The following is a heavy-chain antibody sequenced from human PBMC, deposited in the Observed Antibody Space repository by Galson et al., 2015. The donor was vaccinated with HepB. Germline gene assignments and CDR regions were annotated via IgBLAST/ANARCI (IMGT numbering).Heavy chain of an antibody. CDR1: GFTFSSYA. CDR3: AKDRRIVGATTLDY. V-gene: IGHV3-23*01. D-gene: IGHD1-26*01. Sequence: SLRLSCAASGFTFSSYAMSWVRQAPGKGLEWVSTITSSDVSTYYADSVKGRFTISRDSSKNTLYLQMNSLRAEDTAVYYCAKDRRIVGATTLDYWGQGTLVTVSS. J-gene: IGHJ4*02. CDR2: ITSSDVST.